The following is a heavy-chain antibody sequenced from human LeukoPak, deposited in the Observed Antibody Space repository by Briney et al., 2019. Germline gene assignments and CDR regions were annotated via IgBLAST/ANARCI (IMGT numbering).Heavy chain of an antibody. D-gene: IGHD3-10*01. CDR3: AKRDGSGSYYNY. Sequence: GGSLRLSCAASGFTFSSYGMHWVRQAPGKGLEWVAVIWYDGSNKYYADSVKGRFTISRDNSKNTLYLQMNSLRAEDTAVYYCAKRDGSGSYYNYWGQGTLVTVSS. CDR2: IWYDGSNK. J-gene: IGHJ4*02. CDR1: GFTFSSYG. V-gene: IGHV3-33*06.